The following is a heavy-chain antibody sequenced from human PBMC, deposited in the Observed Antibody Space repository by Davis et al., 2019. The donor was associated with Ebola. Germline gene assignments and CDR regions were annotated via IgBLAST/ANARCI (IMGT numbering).Heavy chain of an antibody. Sequence: SETLSLTCAVYGGSFTDYFWSWIRQPPGKGLEWIGETSHHPDYTNYSPSFGCRVTISVDSSKNQFSLKIHSVTAADTAVYYCARANGSGSCPYWGQGTLVTV. CDR1: GGSFTDYF. CDR2: TSHHPDYT. D-gene: IGHD3-10*01. J-gene: IGHJ4*02. V-gene: IGHV4-34*01. CDR3: ARANGSGSCPY.